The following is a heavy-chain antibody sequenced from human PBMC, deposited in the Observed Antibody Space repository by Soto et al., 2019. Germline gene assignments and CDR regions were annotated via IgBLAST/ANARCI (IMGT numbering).Heavy chain of an antibody. J-gene: IGHJ3*02. CDR1: GYTFTSYY. Sequence: ASVKVSCKASGYTFTSYYIHLVRQAPGQGLEWMGVINPGGGGTNFAQEFQGRLTMTSDTSTSTVYMELSSLRSEDTAVYYCSRAGDSSGWPDAFDIWGQGTMVTVSS. CDR2: INPGGGGT. CDR3: SRAGDSSGWPDAFDI. D-gene: IGHD6-19*01. V-gene: IGHV1-46*01.